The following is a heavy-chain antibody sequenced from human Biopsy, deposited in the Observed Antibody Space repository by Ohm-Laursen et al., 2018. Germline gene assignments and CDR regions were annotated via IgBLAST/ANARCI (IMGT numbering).Heavy chain of an antibody. J-gene: IGHJ4*02. CDR2: INSSGSTT. CDR3: ARNAGWYGDLYYFDY. D-gene: IGHD6-19*01. CDR1: GYSFTSYY. Sequence: ASVKVSCKASGYSFTSYYMHWVRQAPGQGLEWMGMINSSGSTTSYPQIFQGRVTMTRDTSKSTVYMELSSLRSADTAVYFCARNAGWYGDLYYFDYWGQGTLVTVSS. V-gene: IGHV1-46*01.